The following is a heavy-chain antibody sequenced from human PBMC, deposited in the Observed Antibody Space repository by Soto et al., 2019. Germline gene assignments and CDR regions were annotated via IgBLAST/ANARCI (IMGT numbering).Heavy chain of an antibody. V-gene: IGHV1-69*08. J-gene: IGHJ6*02. CDR1: GGTFSSYT. D-gene: IGHD1-1*01. CDR3: ARERDWNDVYSYGMDV. Sequence: QVQLVQSGAEVKKPGSSVKVSCKASGGTFSSYTISWVRQAPGQGLEWMGRIIPILGIANYAQKFQGRVTITADKSTSTAYMGLSSLRSEDTAVYYCARERDWNDVYSYGMDVWGQGTTVTVSS. CDR2: IIPILGIA.